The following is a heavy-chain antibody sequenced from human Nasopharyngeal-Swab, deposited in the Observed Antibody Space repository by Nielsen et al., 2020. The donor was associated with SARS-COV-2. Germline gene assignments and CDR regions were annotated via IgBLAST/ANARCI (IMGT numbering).Heavy chain of an antibody. CDR2: IKSKTDGGTT. V-gene: IGHV3-15*01. J-gene: IGHJ6*02. CDR1: GFTFSNAW. CDR3: AKGGRSVRGRFYGMDV. D-gene: IGHD3-10*01. Sequence: GGSLRLSCAASGFTFSNAWMSWVRQAPGKGLEWVGRIKSKTDGGTTDYAAPVKGRFTISRDDSKNTLYLQMNSLRAEDTAVYYCAKGGRSVRGRFYGMDVWGQGTTVTVSS.